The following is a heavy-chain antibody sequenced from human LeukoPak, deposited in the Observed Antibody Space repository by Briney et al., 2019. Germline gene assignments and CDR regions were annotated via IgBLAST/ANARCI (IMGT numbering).Heavy chain of an antibody. CDR3: ARSSGSSMYFDY. D-gene: IGHD1-26*01. J-gene: IGHJ4*02. CDR1: GYTFTGYY. V-gene: IGHV1-2*02. Sequence: GASVKVSCKASGYTFTGYYMHWVRQAPGQGLEWMGWINPNSGGTNYAQKFQGRVTMTRDTSISTAYMELSRVRSDDTAVYYCARSSGSSMYFDYWGQGTLVTVSS. CDR2: INPNSGGT.